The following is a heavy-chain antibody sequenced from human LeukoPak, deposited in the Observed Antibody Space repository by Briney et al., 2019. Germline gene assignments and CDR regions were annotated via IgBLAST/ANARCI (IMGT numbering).Heavy chain of an antibody. Sequence: GGSLRLSCAASGFIFSSYEMNWVRQAPGKGLEWVSYISSSGSTIYYADSVKGRFTMSRDNAKNSLYLQMNGLRAEDTAAYYCARGATDTTRWFDPWGQGTLVTVSS. J-gene: IGHJ5*02. V-gene: IGHV3-48*03. CDR1: GFIFSSYE. CDR2: ISSSGSTI. D-gene: IGHD1-7*01. CDR3: ARGATDTTRWFDP.